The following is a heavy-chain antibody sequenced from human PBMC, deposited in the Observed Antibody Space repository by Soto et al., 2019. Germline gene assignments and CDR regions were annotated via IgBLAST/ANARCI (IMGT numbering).Heavy chain of an antibody. CDR2: INPNSGDT. CDR3: ARGGTFAYDTSGYSVY. V-gene: IGHV1-2*02. J-gene: IGHJ4*02. D-gene: IGHD3-22*01. CDR1: GYTFSAYY. Sequence: QVHLVQSGAEVKKPGASVKVSCKTSGYTFSAYYMHWVRQAPGQGLEWMGWINPNSGDTLYAQKFQGRVTMTRDKSISTAYMELSRLRSDDTAVYYCARGGTFAYDTSGYSVYWGQGTLVTVSS.